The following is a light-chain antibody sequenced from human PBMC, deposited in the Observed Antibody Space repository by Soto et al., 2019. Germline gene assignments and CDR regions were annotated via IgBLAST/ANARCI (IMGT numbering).Light chain of an antibody. CDR1: SSDVGGYSY. J-gene: IGLJ1*01. V-gene: IGLV2-14*01. CDR3: SSYTSSSLYV. Sequence: QSVLTQPASVSGSPGQSITISCTGTSSDVGGYSYVSWYQQLPGKAPKLMIYDVSDRPSGVSNRFSGSKSGNTASLTISGLQAEDEADYYCSSYTSSSLYVFGTGTTV. CDR2: DVS.